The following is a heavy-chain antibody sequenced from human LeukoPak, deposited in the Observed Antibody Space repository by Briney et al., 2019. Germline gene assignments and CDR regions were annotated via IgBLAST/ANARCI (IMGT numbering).Heavy chain of an antibody. Sequence: ASVKVSCKASGYTFTSYYMHWVRQAPGQGLEWMGIINPSGGSTSYAQKFQGRVTMTRDTSTSTVYMELSSLRSEDTAVYYCARDILPSHSGYDRTLPDYWGQGTLVTVSS. CDR2: INPSGGST. D-gene: IGHD5-12*01. V-gene: IGHV1-46*01. CDR1: GYTFTSYY. J-gene: IGHJ4*02. CDR3: ARDILPSHSGYDRTLPDY.